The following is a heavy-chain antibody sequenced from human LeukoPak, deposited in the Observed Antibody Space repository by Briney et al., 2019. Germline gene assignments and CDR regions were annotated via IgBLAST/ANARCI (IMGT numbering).Heavy chain of an antibody. V-gene: IGHV1-2*06. Sequence: ASVKVSCKASGYTFTGYYMHWVRQAPGQGLEWMGRINPNSGGANYAQKFQGRVTMTRATSISTAYMELSRLRSADTAVYYCARDFCGGDCYSRSTYMDVWGKGTTVTVSS. CDR3: ARDFCGGDCYSRSTYMDV. D-gene: IGHD2-21*02. J-gene: IGHJ6*04. CDR2: INPNSGGA. CDR1: GYTFTGYY.